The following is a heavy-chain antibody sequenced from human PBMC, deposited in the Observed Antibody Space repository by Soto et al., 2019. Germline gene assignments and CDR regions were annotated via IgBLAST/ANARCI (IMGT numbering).Heavy chain of an antibody. V-gene: IGHV3-33*01. J-gene: IGHJ4*02. CDR1: GFTFSSYG. D-gene: IGHD3-10*01. CDR3: ARDKLWFGGRGGFDY. Sequence: QVQLVESGGGVVQPGRSLRLSCAASGFTFSSYGMHWVRQAPGKGLEWVAVIWYDGSNKYYADSVKGRITISRDNSKSTMYLKMNSLRAEDTAVYYCARDKLWFGGRGGFDYWGQGTLVTVSS. CDR2: IWYDGSNK.